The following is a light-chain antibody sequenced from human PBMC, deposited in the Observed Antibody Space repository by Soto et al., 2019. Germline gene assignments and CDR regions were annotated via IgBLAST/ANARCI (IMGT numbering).Light chain of an antibody. V-gene: IGKV3-11*01. J-gene: IGKJ4*01. CDR1: QSIISH. Sequence: EIVLTQSPATLSLSPGERATLSCRASQSIISHLVWYQQKPGQAPRLLMYDASNRATGIPARFSGSGSGTDFTLTISSLEPEDFAVYYCQQRPNWPLTFGGGTKVEIK. CDR2: DAS. CDR3: QQRPNWPLT.